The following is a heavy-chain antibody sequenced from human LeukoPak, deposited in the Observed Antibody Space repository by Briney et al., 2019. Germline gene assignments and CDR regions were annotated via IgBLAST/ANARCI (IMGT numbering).Heavy chain of an antibody. V-gene: IGHV4-39*01. CDR1: GGSIRSTDYY. Sequence: SETLSLTCTVSGGSIRSTDYYWGWVRQPPGKGLEWIGRIYYSGSTYYNPSLKSRVTISVDTSKNQFSLKLSSVTAADTAVYYCARTLYDILTASYFGSSQLFDTWGQGTLVTASS. CDR3: ARTLYDILTASYFGSSQLFDT. D-gene: IGHD3-9*01. CDR2: IYYSGST. J-gene: IGHJ4*02.